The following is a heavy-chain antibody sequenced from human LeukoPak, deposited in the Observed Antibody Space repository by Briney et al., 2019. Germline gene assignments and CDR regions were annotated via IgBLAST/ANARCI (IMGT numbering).Heavy chain of an antibody. CDR1: GFDFSNYG. Sequence: PGGSLRLSCAASGFDFSNYGMSWVRQAPGKGLEWVSVIRGSGGGTYYPDSVKGRFTISRDNSKNTVYLQMNSLRAEDTAVYYCVKARMPHCGTDCLESWGQGTLVTVSS. V-gene: IGHV3-23*01. CDR2: IRGSGGGT. CDR3: VKARMPHCGTDCLES. D-gene: IGHD2-21*02. J-gene: IGHJ4*02.